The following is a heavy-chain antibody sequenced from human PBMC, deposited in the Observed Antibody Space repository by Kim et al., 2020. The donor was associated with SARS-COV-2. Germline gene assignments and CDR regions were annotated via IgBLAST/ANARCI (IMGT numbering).Heavy chain of an antibody. D-gene: IGHD5-12*01. J-gene: IGHJ6*02. Sequence: SVKVSCKASGGTFSSYAISWVRQAPGQGLEWMGGIIPIFGTANYAQKFQGRVTITADESTSTAYMELSSLRSEDTAVYYCARDQGSGYDSANYYYYGMDVWGQGTTVTVSS. CDR3: ARDQGSGYDSANYYYYGMDV. CDR1: GGTFSSYA. V-gene: IGHV1-69*13. CDR2: IIPIFGTA.